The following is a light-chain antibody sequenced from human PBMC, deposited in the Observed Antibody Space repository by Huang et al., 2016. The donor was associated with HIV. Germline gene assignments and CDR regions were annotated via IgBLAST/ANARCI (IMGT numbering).Light chain of an antibody. CDR2: DAA. V-gene: IGKV3-11*01. J-gene: IGKJ4*01. CDR1: QSVNTF. Sequence: EIVLTQSPATLSLSPGERATLSCRASQSVNTFLAWYQQKHGQAPRLLIYDAANRATCIPARFSGSGSGTDFTLTISSLEPEDFAVYYCQQRSNRPLTFGGGTKVEIK. CDR3: QQRSNRPLT.